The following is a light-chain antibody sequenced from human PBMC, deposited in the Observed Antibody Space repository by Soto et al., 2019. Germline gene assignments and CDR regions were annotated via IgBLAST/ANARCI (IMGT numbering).Light chain of an antibody. J-gene: IGKJ2*01. CDR1: QSVSSTS. V-gene: IGKV3-20*01. CDR2: DSS. CDR3: QQYGGSPPKYT. Sequence: EIVLTQSPGTLSLSPGERVALSCRASQSVSSTSIAWYQQKTGQAPRLLIYDSSSRATDIPDRFSGSGSGTDFTLTISRLEPEDFAVYYCQQYGGSPPKYTFGQGTKLEI.